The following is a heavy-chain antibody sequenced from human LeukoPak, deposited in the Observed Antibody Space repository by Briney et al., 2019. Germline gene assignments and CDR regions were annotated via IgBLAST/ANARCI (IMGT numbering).Heavy chain of an antibody. CDR2: ISYDGSNK. D-gene: IGHD6-19*01. V-gene: IGHV3-30-3*01. CDR3: AGESSSGWNYFDY. J-gene: IGHJ4*02. Sequence: GGSLRLSCAASGFTFSSYAMHWVRQAPGKGLEWVAVISYDGSNKYYADSVKGRFTISRDNSKNTLYLQMNSLRAEDTAVYYCAGESSSGWNYFDYWGQGTLVTVSS. CDR1: GFTFSSYA.